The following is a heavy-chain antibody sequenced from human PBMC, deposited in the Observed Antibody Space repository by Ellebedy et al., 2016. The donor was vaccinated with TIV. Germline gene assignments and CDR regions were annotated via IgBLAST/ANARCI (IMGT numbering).Heavy chain of an antibody. CDR1: GFTLANYA. CDR3: AKGSIASALTCLDF. J-gene: IGHJ4*02. D-gene: IGHD6-13*01. V-gene: IGHV3-23*01. Sequence: GGSLRLSCVASGFTLANYAMFWVRQAPGQGLEGVSGISGGVASVYYADSVKGRFTISRDISKNTLILQMDSLRVEDTAVYYCAKGSIASALTCLDFWGQGTQVAVST. CDR2: ISGGVASV.